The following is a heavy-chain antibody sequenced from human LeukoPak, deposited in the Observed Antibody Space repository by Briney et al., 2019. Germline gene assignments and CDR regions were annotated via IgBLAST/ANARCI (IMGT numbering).Heavy chain of an antibody. Sequence: SETLFPTCAVSGYSISSGYYWGWVRQPPGKGVEWIGSIYHSGSTYYNPSLKSRVTISVDTSKNQFSLKLSSVTAADTAVYYCATNWNLDAFDIWGRGTMVTVSS. V-gene: IGHV4-38-2*01. CDR1: GYSISSGYY. CDR3: ATNWNLDAFDI. J-gene: IGHJ3*02. D-gene: IGHD1-1*01. CDR2: IYHSGST.